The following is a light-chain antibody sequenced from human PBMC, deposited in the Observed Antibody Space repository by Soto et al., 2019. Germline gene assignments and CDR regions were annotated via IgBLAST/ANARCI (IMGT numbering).Light chain of an antibody. CDR1: QSVSSSY. CDR3: QQYGSSPRT. CDR2: GAS. Sequence: EIVLTQSPGTLSLSPGERATLSCRASQSVSSSYIAWYQQKPGQAHRLFISGASIRATGIPYRFSGSGSGTDFSLTISRLEPEDFAAYYCQQYGSSPRTFGGGTKVEVK. J-gene: IGKJ4*01. V-gene: IGKV3-20*01.